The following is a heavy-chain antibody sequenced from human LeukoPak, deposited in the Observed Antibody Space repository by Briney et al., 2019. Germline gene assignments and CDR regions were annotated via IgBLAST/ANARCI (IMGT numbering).Heavy chain of an antibody. J-gene: IGHJ4*02. Sequence: AGGSLRLSCAASGFTFSSYAMSWVRQAPGKGLEWVSAISGSGGSTYYADSVKGRFTISRDNSKNTLYLQMNSLRAEDPAVYYCAKAAFYYGSGQDDYWGQGALVTVSS. CDR1: GFTFSSYA. CDR3: AKAAFYYGSGQDDY. D-gene: IGHD3-10*01. CDR2: ISGSGGST. V-gene: IGHV3-23*01.